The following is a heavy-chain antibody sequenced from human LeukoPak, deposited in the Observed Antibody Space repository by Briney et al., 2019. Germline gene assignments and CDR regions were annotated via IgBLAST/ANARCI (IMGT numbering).Heavy chain of an antibody. Sequence: ASVKVSCKDSGYTITGYYMHWVRQAPGQGLEWMGRINPNSGGTNYAQKFQGRVTTTRDTSISTAYMELSRLRSDDTAVYYCARYSGSYLIDYWGQGTLVTVSS. D-gene: IGHD1-26*01. V-gene: IGHV1-2*06. CDR2: INPNSGGT. CDR1: GYTITGYY. J-gene: IGHJ4*02. CDR3: ARYSGSYLIDY.